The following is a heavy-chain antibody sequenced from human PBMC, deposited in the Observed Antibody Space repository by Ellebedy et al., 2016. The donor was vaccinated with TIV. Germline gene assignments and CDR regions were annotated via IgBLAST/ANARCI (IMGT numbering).Heavy chain of an antibody. CDR1: GFTFSSYG. V-gene: IGHV3-30*18. J-gene: IGHJ4*02. CDR2: ISYDGSNK. D-gene: IGHD5-12*01. Sequence: GGSLRLXCAASGFTFSSYGMHWVRQAPGKGLEWVAVISYDGSNKYYADSVKGRFTISRDNSKNTLYLQMNSLRAEDTAVYYCAKGTRWLRFYSSGWYFDYWGQGTLVTVSS. CDR3: AKGTRWLRFYSSGWYFDY.